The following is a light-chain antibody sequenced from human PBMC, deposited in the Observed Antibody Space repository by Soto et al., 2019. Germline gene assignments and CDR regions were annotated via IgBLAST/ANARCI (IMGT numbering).Light chain of an antibody. V-gene: IGKV1-5*01. Sequence: DIQMTQSPSILSASVGDRVTITCRASQSISSWLAWYQQKPGKAPKLLIYDASSLERGVPSRFSGSGSGTEFTLTISSLQPDDFATYYCQQYNSYSWTFGQGTKVDIK. J-gene: IGKJ1*01. CDR3: QQYNSYSWT. CDR2: DAS. CDR1: QSISSW.